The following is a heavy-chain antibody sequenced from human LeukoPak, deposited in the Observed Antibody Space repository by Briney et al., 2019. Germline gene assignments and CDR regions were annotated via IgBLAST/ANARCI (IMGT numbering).Heavy chain of an antibody. Sequence: GGSLRLSCAASGFTFSSYAMSWVRQAPGKGLEWVSAISGSGGSTYYADSVKGRFTISRDNSKNTLYLQMNSLRAEDTAVYYCAKDSLSSILWFGELRAYDAFDIWGQGTMVTVSS. J-gene: IGHJ3*02. V-gene: IGHV3-23*01. CDR1: GFTFSSYA. CDR3: AKDSLSSILWFGELRAYDAFDI. CDR2: ISGSGGST. D-gene: IGHD3-10*01.